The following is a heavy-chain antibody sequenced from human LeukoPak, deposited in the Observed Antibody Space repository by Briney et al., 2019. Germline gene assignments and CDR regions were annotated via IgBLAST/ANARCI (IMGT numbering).Heavy chain of an antibody. V-gene: IGHV4-39*01. J-gene: IGHJ4*02. CDR1: GGSISSSSYY. D-gene: IGHD6-13*01. CDR3: ARQTENRIAAASFDY. CDR2: IYYSGST. Sequence: SETLSLTCTVSGGSISSSSYYWGWIRRPPGKGLEWIGSIYYSGSTYYNPSLKSRVTISADTSKNQFSLKLSSVTAADTAVYYCARQTENRIAAASFDYWGQGTLVTVSS.